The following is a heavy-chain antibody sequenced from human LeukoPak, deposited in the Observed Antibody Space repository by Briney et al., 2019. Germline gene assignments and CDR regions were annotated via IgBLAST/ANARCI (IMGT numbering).Heavy chain of an antibody. CDR3: ATFHSSSWYLDY. V-gene: IGHV4-4*07. CDR1: GGSISSYY. D-gene: IGHD6-13*01. CDR2: IYTSGST. J-gene: IGHJ4*02. Sequence: SETLSLTCTVSGGSISSYYWSWIRQPAGKGLEWIGRIYTSGSTNYNPSLKSRVTMSVDTSKNQFSLKLSSVTAADTAVYYCATFHSSSWYLDYWGQGTLVTVSS.